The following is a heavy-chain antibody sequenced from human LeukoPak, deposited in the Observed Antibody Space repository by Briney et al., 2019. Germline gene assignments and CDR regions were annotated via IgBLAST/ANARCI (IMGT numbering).Heavy chain of an antibody. V-gene: IGHV3-23*01. Sequence: GGSLRLSCAASGFTFRNYAMSWVCQAPGKGLEWVSSISGSGDSTYYEDSVKGRFTISRDNSKNTLYLQMSSLRAEDTAVYYCAREEMATTNWFDPWGQGTLVTVSS. D-gene: IGHD5-24*01. J-gene: IGHJ5*02. CDR3: AREEMATTNWFDP. CDR2: ISGSGDST. CDR1: GFTFRNYA.